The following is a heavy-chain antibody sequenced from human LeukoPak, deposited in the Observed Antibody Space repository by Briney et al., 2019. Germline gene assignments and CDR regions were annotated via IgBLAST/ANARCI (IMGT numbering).Heavy chain of an antibody. CDR3: ARGSVDTAMAGDY. CDR1: GFTFSSYE. J-gene: IGHJ4*02. D-gene: IGHD5-18*01. Sequence: GGSLRLSCAASGFTFSSYEMNWVRQAPGKGLEWVSYISSSGSTIYYADSVKGRFTISRDNAKNSLYLQMNSLRAEDTSVYYCARGSVDTAMAGDYWGQGTLVTVSS. CDR2: ISSSGSTI. V-gene: IGHV3-48*03.